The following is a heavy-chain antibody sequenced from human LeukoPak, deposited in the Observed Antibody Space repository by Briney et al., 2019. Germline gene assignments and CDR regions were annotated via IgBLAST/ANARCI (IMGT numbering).Heavy chain of an antibody. V-gene: IGHV4-59*01. J-gene: IGHJ3*02. CDR3: ASSLAVAGPFAAFDI. CDR2: IYYSGST. D-gene: IGHD6-19*01. Sequence: SSETLSLTCTVSGGSISSYYWSWIRQPPGKGLEWIGYIYYSGSTNYNPSLKSRVTISVDTSKNQFSLKLSSVTAADTAVYYCASSLAVAGPFAAFDIWGQGTMVTVSS. CDR1: GGSISSYY.